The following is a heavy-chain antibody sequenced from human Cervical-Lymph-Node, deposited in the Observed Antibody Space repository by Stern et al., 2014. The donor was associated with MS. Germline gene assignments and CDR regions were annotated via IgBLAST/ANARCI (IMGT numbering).Heavy chain of an antibody. CDR3: AKDMGITDFWSGYYLGFDY. CDR2: LSWNCGSI. CDR1: WFTFGDYA. Sequence: EVQLVESGGGLVLPGWCPRLCCAASWFTFGDYAMHWVQLAPRKGLDCVSGLSWNCGSIGYEDCVNVSVHISRDNAKNSLYLQMNSLRAEDTALYYCAKDMGITDFWSGYYLGFDYWGQGTLVTVSA. V-gene: IGHV3-9*01. J-gene: IGHJ4*02. D-gene: IGHD3-3*01.